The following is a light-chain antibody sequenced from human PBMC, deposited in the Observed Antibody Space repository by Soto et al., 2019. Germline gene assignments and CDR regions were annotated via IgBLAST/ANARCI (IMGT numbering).Light chain of an antibody. CDR3: QQCGSLPGT. J-gene: IGKJ1*01. CDR1: HSVNGNY. CDR2: GTS. Sequence: ETVLTQSPGTLSLSPGERATLSCRASHSVNGNYLAWYQQKPGQAPRLLIYGTSSRATGIPDRFSGSGSGTDFTLTMSRLEPEDFAVYYCQQCGSLPGTFGQGTNVDIK. V-gene: IGKV3-20*01.